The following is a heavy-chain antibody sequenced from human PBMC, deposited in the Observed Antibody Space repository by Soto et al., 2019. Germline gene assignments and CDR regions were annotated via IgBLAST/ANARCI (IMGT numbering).Heavy chain of an antibody. V-gene: IGHV4-59*01. CDR3: ARVTTAMAPYFDY. Sequence: SETLSLTCTVSGGSISSYYWSWIRQPPGKGLEWIGYIYYSGSTNYNPSLKSRVTISVDTSKNQFSLKLSSVTAADTAVYYCARVTTAMAPYFDYWGRGTLVTVSS. D-gene: IGHD5-18*01. CDR2: IYYSGST. J-gene: IGHJ4*02. CDR1: GGSISSYY.